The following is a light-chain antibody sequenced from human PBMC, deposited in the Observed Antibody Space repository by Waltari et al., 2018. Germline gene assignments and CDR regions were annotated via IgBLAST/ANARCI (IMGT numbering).Light chain of an antibody. CDR2: QDK. CDR3: QAWDSDTFVV. Sequence: SYELTQPPSVSVSPGQTATITCSGDKLGDKYASWYQQKAGQSPVLVIYQDKKRPSGIPERFSGPNAGNIATLTISGTQAVDEADYYCQAWDSDTFVVLGGGTRLTVL. V-gene: IGLV3-1*01. CDR1: KLGDKY. J-gene: IGLJ2*01.